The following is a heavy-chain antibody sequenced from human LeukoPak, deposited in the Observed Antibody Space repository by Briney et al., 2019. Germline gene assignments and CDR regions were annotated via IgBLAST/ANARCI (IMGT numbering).Heavy chain of an antibody. D-gene: IGHD6-19*01. Sequence: GGSLTLSCAPSGFTFSSQGMHWVRQAPGKGLEWVAVISYYGSNKYYADSVTGRFTISRDNSTNTLYQQMNSLRAEDTAVYYCAKDHGAYSSGWSTYYYYYGMGVWGQGTTVTVSS. CDR2: ISYYGSNK. CDR3: AKDHGAYSSGWSTYYYYYGMGV. CDR1: GFTFSSQG. J-gene: IGHJ6*02. V-gene: IGHV3-30*18.